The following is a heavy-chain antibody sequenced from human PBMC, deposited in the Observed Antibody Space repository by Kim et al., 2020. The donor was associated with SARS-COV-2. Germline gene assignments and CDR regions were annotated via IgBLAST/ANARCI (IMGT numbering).Heavy chain of an antibody. D-gene: IGHD3-10*01. CDR3: AREWFGELLSQEGRRAYYYYYGMDV. CDR1: GFTFSSYA. Sequence: GGSLRLSCAASGFTFSSYAMHWVRQAPGKGLEWVAVISYDGSNKYYADSVKGRFTISRDNSKNTLYLQMNSLRAEDTAVYYCAREWFGELLSQEGRRAYYYYYGMDVWGQGTTVTVSS. V-gene: IGHV3-30*04. CDR2: ISYDGSNK. J-gene: IGHJ6*02.